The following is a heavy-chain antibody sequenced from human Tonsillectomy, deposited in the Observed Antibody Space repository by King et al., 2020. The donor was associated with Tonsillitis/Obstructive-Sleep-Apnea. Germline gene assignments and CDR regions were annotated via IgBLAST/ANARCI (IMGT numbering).Heavy chain of an antibody. J-gene: IGHJ4*02. Sequence: HVQLQQWGAGLLKPSETLSLPCAVSGGSFSGYYWSWIRQPPGKGLEWIGEINHSGSTNYNPSLKSRVTISVDTSKNQFSLKLSSVTAADTAVYYCASAVGPDYYDSSGYYPYWGQGTLVTVSS. D-gene: IGHD3-22*01. V-gene: IGHV4-34*01. CDR1: GGSFSGYY. CDR3: ASAVGPDYYDSSGYYPY. CDR2: INHSGST.